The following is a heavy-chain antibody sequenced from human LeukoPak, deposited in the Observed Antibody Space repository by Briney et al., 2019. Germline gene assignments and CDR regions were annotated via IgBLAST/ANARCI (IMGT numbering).Heavy chain of an antibody. CDR1: GGTFSSYA. D-gene: IGHD5-24*01. CDR2: IIPIFGTA. Sequence: SVKVFCKASGGTFSSYAISWVRQAPGQGLEWMGGIIPIFGTANYAQKFQGRVTITADESTSTAYMELSSLRSEDTAVYYCARGFAGYNTEFDYWGQGTLVTVSS. CDR3: ARGFAGYNTEFDY. J-gene: IGHJ4*02. V-gene: IGHV1-69*13.